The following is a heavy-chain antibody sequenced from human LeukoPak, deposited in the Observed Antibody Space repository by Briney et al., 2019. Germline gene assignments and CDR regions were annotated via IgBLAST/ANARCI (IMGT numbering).Heavy chain of an antibody. CDR3: ARDLNSDRSGYGHSSFDY. Sequence: GGSLRLSCAASGFTFDDYAMHWVRQAPGKGLEWVSGISWNSGSIGYADSVKGRFTISRDNAKNSLYLQMNSLRAEDTALYYCARDLNSDRSGYGHSSFDYWGQGTLVTVSS. CDR1: GFTFDDYA. J-gene: IGHJ4*02. CDR2: ISWNSGSI. D-gene: IGHD3-22*01. V-gene: IGHV3-9*01.